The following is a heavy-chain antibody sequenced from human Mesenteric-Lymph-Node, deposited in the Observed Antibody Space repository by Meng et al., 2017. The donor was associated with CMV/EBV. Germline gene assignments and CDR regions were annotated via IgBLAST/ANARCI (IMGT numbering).Heavy chain of an antibody. CDR3: ARDRVVVVPAAIIVGNWFDP. D-gene: IGHD2-2*02. CDR1: GYTFNTYG. Sequence: ASVKVSCKASGYTFNTYGITWVRQAPGQGLEWMGWISAYNGNTNYAQKLQGRVTMTTDTSTSTAYMELRSLRSDDTAVYYCARDRVVVVPAAIIVGNWFDPWGQGTLVTVSS. CDR2: ISAYNGNT. J-gene: IGHJ5*02. V-gene: IGHV1-18*01.